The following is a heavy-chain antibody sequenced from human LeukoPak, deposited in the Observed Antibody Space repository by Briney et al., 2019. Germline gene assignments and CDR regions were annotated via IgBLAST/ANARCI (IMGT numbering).Heavy chain of an antibody. Sequence: GASVKVSCKASGYTFTGYYMHWVRQAPGQGLEWMGRINPNSGGTNYAQKFQGRVTMTRDRSISTAYMELSRLRSDDTAVYYCASSGGDYCSNGVCWADYWGQGTLVTVSS. CDR3: ASSGGDYCSNGVCWADY. D-gene: IGHD2-8*01. V-gene: IGHV1-2*06. J-gene: IGHJ4*02. CDR1: GYTFTGYY. CDR2: INPNSGGT.